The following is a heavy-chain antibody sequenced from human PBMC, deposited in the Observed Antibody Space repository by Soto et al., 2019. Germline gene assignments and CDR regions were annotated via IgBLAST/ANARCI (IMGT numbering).Heavy chain of an antibody. CDR2: ISSSSSYT. CDR1: GFTFSDYY. Sequence: QVQLVESGGGLVKPGGSLRLSCAASGFTFSDYYMSWIRQAPGKGLEWVSYISSSSSYTNYADSAKGRFTISRDNAKNSLYLQMNSLRAQDTAVYYCARSTIFGAALDYWGQGTLVTVSS. CDR3: ARSTIFGAALDY. D-gene: IGHD3-3*01. V-gene: IGHV3-11*06. J-gene: IGHJ4*02.